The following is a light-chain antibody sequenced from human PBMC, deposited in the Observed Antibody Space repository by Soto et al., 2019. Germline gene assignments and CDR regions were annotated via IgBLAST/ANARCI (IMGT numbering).Light chain of an antibody. CDR2: DVS. J-gene: IGLJ1*01. V-gene: IGLV2-14*01. CDR1: SSDVGGYNY. CDR3: SSYTSSSTLDV. Sequence: QSALTQPASVSGSPGQSITISCTGTSSDVGGYNYVSWYQQHPGKAPKLMIYDVSNRPSGVSNRFSGSRSGYTASLTISGLQAEDEADYYYSSYTSSSTLDVFGTGTKLTVL.